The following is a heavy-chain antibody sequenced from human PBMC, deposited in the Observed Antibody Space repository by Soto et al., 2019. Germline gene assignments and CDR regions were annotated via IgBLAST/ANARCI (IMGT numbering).Heavy chain of an antibody. D-gene: IGHD1-1*01. V-gene: IGHV4-34*01. CDR3: VRGPNNYNSRYFDY. CDR1: GGAFSGYF. CDR2: INHSGIT. Sequence: QVQLQQWGAGLLKPSETLSLTCTVSGGAFSGYFWTWIRQPPGKGLEWLAEINHSGITNYNPSVESRVSMSVDTSKNQFSLRLYSVTAADTAVYYCVRGPNNYNSRYFDYWGQGTLVTVSS. J-gene: IGHJ4*02.